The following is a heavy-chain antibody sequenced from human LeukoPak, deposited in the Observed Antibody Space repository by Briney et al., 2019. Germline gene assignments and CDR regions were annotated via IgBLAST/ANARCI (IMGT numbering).Heavy chain of an antibody. CDR2: INHRGST. CDR1: GFTVSSNY. V-gene: IGHV4-34*01. CDR3: ARVRYDIVVVPAAIRGINWFDP. D-gene: IGHD2-2*02. J-gene: IGHJ5*02. Sequence: GSLRISCAASGFTVSSNYMSWLRQPPGKGPEWIGEINHRGSTNYNPSLKSRVTISVDTSKNQFSLKLSSVTAADTAVYYCARVRYDIVVVPAAIRGINWFDPWGQGTLVTVSS.